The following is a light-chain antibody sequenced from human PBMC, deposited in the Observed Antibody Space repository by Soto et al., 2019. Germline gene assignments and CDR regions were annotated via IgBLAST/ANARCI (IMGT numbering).Light chain of an antibody. V-gene: IGKV4-1*01. J-gene: IGKJ1*01. CDR2: WAS. CDR3: QQYYTTPRT. Sequence: DIVMTQSPDSLAVSLGERATINCKSSQSVLYSSNNKNCLAWYQQKPGQPPKLLIYWASTRESGVPDRFSGSGXGTDFTLTISSLQAEDVXVXXCQQYYTTPRTFGQGTKVEIK. CDR1: QSVLYSSNNKNC.